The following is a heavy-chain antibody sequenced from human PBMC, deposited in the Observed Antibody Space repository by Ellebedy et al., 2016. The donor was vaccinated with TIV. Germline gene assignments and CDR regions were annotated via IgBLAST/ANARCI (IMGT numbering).Heavy chain of an antibody. Sequence: PGGSLRLSCAASGFTFNNYGMHWVRQAPGKGLEWLAVVSHDAHSYYYTESVKGRFTISRDNSKNLVYLQMNSLRAEDTAVYHCAREYAEGYNSSPLTDYWGQGTLVTVSS. CDR3: AREYAEGYNSSPLTDY. D-gene: IGHD5-24*01. CDR2: VSHDAHSY. V-gene: IGHV3-30*03. CDR1: GFTFNNYG. J-gene: IGHJ4*02.